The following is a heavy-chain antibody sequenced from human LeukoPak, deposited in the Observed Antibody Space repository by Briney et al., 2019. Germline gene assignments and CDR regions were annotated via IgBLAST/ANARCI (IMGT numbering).Heavy chain of an antibody. CDR2: IYYSGST. Sequence: RPSETLSLTCTVSGVSISSYYWSWLRQPPGKGREGVGYIYYSGSTNYNPSLKSRVTISVDTSKNQFSLKLSSVTVADTAVYYCARLDRGYCSGGSCPDYWGQGTLVTVSS. V-gene: IGHV4-59*08. CDR3: ARLDRGYCSGGSCPDY. D-gene: IGHD2-15*01. J-gene: IGHJ4*02. CDR1: GVSISSYY.